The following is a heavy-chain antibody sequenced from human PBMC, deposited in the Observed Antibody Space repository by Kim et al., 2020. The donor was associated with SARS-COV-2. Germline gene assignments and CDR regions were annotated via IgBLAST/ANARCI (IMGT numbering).Heavy chain of an antibody. CDR3: ASTPDDSNLYYYGMDV. D-gene: IGHD1-1*01. CDR2: INHSGST. Sequence: SETLSLTCAVYGGSFSGYYWSSIRQPPGKGLEWIGEINHSGSTNYNPSLKSRVTISVDTSKNQFSLKLSSVTAADTAVYYCASTPDDSNLYYYGMDVWGQGTTVTVSS. CDR1: GGSFSGYY. J-gene: IGHJ6*02. V-gene: IGHV4-34*01.